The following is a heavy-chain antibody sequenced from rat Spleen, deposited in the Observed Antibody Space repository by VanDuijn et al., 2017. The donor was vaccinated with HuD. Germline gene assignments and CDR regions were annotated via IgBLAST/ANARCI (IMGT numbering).Heavy chain of an antibody. CDR3: ARAGYLRDWYFDF. CDR1: GFTFSDYN. Sequence: EVQLVESGGGLVQPGRSLKLSCAASGFTFSDYNMAWVRQAPKKGLEWVATIIYDGSRTYYRDSVKGRFTISRDNAKSTLYLQMDSLRSEDTATYHCARAGYLRDWYFDFWGPGTLVTVSS. CDR2: IIYDGSRT. D-gene: IGHD2-2*01. J-gene: IGHJ1*01. V-gene: IGHV5S10*01.